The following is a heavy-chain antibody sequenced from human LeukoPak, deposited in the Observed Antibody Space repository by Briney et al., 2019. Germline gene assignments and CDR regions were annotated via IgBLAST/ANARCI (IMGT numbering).Heavy chain of an antibody. CDR2: IYSGGST. D-gene: IGHD6-19*01. CDR1: GFTVSSNY. J-gene: IGHJ4*02. Sequence: GGSLRLSCAASGFTVSSNYMSWVRQAPGKGLEWVSVIYSGGSTYYADSVKGRFTISRDNSKNTLYLQMNSLRAEDTAVYYCARGSPRYSSGWPPWDYWGQGTLVTVSS. V-gene: IGHV3-66*02. CDR3: ARGSPRYSSGWPPWDY.